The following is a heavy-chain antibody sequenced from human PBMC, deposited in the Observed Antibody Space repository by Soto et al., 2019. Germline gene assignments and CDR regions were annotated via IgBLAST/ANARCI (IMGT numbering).Heavy chain of an antibody. Sequence: QVQLVQSGGEVKKPGASVKVSCKASGYTFTTYGITWVRQGPGQGLEWMGWLSAYNGNTNYAQKVQGRVTMTTDTSTSTAYMELRSLRSDDTAVYYCARAVDYYDSSGYYTHEYFQHWGQGTLVTVSS. CDR1: GYTFTTYG. J-gene: IGHJ1*01. D-gene: IGHD3-22*01. CDR3: ARAVDYYDSSGYYTHEYFQH. CDR2: LSAYNGNT. V-gene: IGHV1-18*01.